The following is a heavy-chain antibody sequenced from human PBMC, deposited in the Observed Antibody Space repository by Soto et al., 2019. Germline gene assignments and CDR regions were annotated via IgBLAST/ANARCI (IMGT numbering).Heavy chain of an antibody. Sequence: GGSLRLSCAASGFTFSSYSMNWVRQAPGKGLEWVSSISSSSSYIYYADSVKGRFTISRDNAKNSLYLQMNSLRAEDTAVYYCASDLGKRNVVVPAAREGDYWGQGTLVTVSS. V-gene: IGHV3-21*01. CDR3: ASDLGKRNVVVPAAREGDY. J-gene: IGHJ4*02. CDR1: GFTFSSYS. D-gene: IGHD2-2*01. CDR2: ISSSSSYI.